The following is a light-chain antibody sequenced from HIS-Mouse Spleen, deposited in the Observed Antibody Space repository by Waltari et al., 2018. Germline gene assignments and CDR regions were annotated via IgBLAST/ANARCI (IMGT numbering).Light chain of an antibody. V-gene: IGLV2-11*01. J-gene: IGLJ2*01. CDR3: CSYAGSYTLV. CDR1: SRDVGGYNY. CDR2: DVS. Sequence: QSALTQPRSVSGSPGQSVPISCTGTSRDVGGYNYVSWYQQHPGKAPKLMIYDVSKRPSGVPDRFSGSKSGNTAYLTISGLQAEDEADNYCCSYAGSYTLVFGGGTKLTVL.